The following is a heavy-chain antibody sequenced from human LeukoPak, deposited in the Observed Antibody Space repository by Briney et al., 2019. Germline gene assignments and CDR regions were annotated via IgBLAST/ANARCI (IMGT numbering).Heavy chain of an antibody. CDR1: GFTLSSYA. J-gene: IGHJ3*02. CDR2: ISYDGSNK. V-gene: IGHV3-30-3*01. CDR3: ARQSRDGYNPMAAFDI. D-gene: IGHD5-24*01. Sequence: PGGSLRLSCAASGFTLSSYAMHWVRQAPGKGLEWVAVISYDGSNKYYADSVKGRFTISRDNSKNTLYLQMNSLRAEDTAVYYCARQSRDGYNPMAAFDIWGQGTMVTVSS.